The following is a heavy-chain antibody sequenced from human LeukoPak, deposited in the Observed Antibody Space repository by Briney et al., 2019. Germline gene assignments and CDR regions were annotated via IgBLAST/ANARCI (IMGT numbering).Heavy chain of an antibody. CDR2: ISSSGSYI. V-gene: IGHV3-21*01. Sequence: GGSLRLSCTASGFTFNTYTMNWVRQAPGKGLEWVSSISSSGSYIYYADSVKGRFTISRDNAKNSLYLQMNSLRAEDTAVYYCALGEPRSPFDYWGQGTLVTVSS. D-gene: IGHD1-26*01. CDR3: ALGEPRSPFDY. CDR1: GFTFNTYT. J-gene: IGHJ4*02.